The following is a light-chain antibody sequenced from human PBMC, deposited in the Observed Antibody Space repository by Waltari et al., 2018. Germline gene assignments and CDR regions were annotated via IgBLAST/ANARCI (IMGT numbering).Light chain of an antibody. CDR3: QQYNNSPLT. Sequence: EMVLTQSPGTLYLSSGERATLPRRASQSVAGRNLAWYQQKAGQAPRLLIYGASSRATGIPDRFSGSGSGTEFTLTISRLEPEDFAVYYCQQYNNSPLTFGGGTKVEIK. V-gene: IGKV3-20*01. J-gene: IGKJ4*01. CDR1: QSVAGRN. CDR2: GAS.